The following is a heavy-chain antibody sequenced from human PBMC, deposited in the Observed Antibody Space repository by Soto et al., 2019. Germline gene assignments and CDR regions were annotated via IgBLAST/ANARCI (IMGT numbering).Heavy chain of an antibody. CDR1: GFTFSTYY. J-gene: IGHJ2*01. D-gene: IGHD3-10*01. V-gene: IGHV3-7*01. CDR3: ARVGGAWYSDL. Sequence: EVQLVESGGGWVQPGGSLRLSCAAFGFTFSTYYMTWVRQAPGKGLEWVANVNQDGSEKYYVDSLKGRFTISRDNSKNPLYLQMNSLRAEDTGVYYGARVGGAWYSDLWGRGTLVTVSS. CDR2: VNQDGSEK.